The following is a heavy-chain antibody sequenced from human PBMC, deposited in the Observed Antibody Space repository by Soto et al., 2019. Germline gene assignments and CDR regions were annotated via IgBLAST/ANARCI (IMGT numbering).Heavy chain of an antibody. D-gene: IGHD1-7*01. J-gene: IGHJ4*02. V-gene: IGHV4-4*02. CDR3: ASRDPGTSVDY. CDR2: IYRTGST. Sequence: SETLSLTCAVSGGSFTSNNWWTWVRQPPGQGLEWIGEIYRTGSTNYNPSLKSRVTISLDKSENQFSLKVTSLTAAVTAVYYCASRDPGTSVDYWGQGTLVTVS. CDR1: GGSFTSNNW.